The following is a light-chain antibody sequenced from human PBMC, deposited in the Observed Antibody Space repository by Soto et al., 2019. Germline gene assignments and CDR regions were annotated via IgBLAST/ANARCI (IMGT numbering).Light chain of an antibody. CDR2: DAS. J-gene: IGKJ3*01. CDR1: QFVSSR. Sequence: DIVVTQSPATLSASPGERVTLSCRASQFVSSRLAWYQQRPGQVPRLLIYDASNRATGIPARFSGSGSGTDFTLTISSLEPEDFAVYYCQQRSNWPTFGPGTKVDIK. V-gene: IGKV3-11*01. CDR3: QQRSNWPT.